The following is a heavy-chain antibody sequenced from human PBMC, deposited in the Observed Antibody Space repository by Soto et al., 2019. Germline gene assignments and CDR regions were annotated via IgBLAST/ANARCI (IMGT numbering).Heavy chain of an antibody. V-gene: IGHV3-23*01. D-gene: IGHD2-2*01. CDR2: ITGSGGGT. CDR3: GRRICCTNCFHFDY. Sequence: EVQLLESGGGLVQPGGSLRLSCAASGFSFSSYVMNWVRQAPGKGLEWVSNITGSGGGTYYADSVKGRFTISRDNSKKTPYLQMNSRRADGTFVYYCGRRICCTNCFHFDYWGQGTLGTGFS. J-gene: IGHJ4*02. CDR1: GFSFSSYV.